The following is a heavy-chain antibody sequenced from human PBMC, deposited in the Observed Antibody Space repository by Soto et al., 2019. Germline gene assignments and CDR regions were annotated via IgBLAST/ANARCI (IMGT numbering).Heavy chain of an antibody. J-gene: IGHJ4*02. V-gene: IGHV4-31*03. CDR2: IYYSGST. Sequence: QVQLQESGPGLVKPSQTLSLTCTVSGGSISSGGYYWSRIRQHPGKGLEWIGYIYYSGSTYYNPSLKSRVTISVDTSKNQFSLKLSSVTAADTAVYYCARAISGSYRNYYFDYWGQGTLVTVSS. D-gene: IGHD1-26*01. CDR3: ARAISGSYRNYYFDY. CDR1: GGSISSGGYY.